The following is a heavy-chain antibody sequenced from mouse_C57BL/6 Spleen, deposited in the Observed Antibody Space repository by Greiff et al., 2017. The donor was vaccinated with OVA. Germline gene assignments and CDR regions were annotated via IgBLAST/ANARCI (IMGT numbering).Heavy chain of an antibody. V-gene: IGHV2-9*01. D-gene: IGHD1-1*01. Sequence: QVQLQQSGPGLVAPSQSLSITCTVSGFSFTSYGVDWVRQPPGKGLEWLGVIWGGGSTNYNSALMSRLSISKDNSKSQVFLKMNSLQTDDTAMYYCSKRDYGSRAWFAYWGQGTLVTVSA. CDR1: GFSFTSYG. CDR3: SKRDYGSRAWFAY. CDR2: IWGGGST. J-gene: IGHJ3*01.